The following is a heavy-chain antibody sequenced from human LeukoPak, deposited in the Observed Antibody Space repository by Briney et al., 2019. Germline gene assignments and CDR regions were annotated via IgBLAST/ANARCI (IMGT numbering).Heavy chain of an antibody. CDR2: IRYDGSDK. D-gene: IGHD1-20*01. CDR3: AKAGNNWNDQYYFDS. CDR1: GFTFRSYG. J-gene: IGHJ4*02. Sequence: PGGSLRLSCVASGFTFRSYGMHWVRQTPGKGLEWVAFIRYDGSDKHYADSVKGRFTFSRDNSKNTLYLQMNRLRTDDTALYYCAKAGNNWNDQYYFDSWGQGTQVTVSP. V-gene: IGHV3-30*02.